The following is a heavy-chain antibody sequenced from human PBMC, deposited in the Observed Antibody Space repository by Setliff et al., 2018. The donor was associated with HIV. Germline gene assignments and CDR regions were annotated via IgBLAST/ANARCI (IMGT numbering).Heavy chain of an antibody. V-gene: IGHV2-70*11. D-gene: IGHD3-3*01. CDR3: ARIRRRITIFGVVTDYGMDV. CDR2: IDWDDDK. CDR1: GFSLSTTGMS. J-gene: IGHJ6*02. Sequence: SGPTLVNPTQTLTLTCSFSGFSLSTTGMSLSWIRQPPGKALEWLARIDWDDDKYYSTSLKTRLTISKDTSQNQVVLTMTNMDPVDTATYYCARIRRRITIFGVVTDYGMDVWGQGTTVTVSS.